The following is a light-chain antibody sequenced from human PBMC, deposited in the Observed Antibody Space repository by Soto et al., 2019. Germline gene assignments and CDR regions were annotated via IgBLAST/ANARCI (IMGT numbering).Light chain of an antibody. J-gene: IGLJ1*01. CDR3: ASWDSGLDGVV. Sequence: QSVLAQSPSVSAAPGQTVTISCSGSSSNIPYQFVSWYKQFPAMAPTLLISDNSRRPPGVPDRFSATKSGPSATLDIAGLQTADEAVYYCASWDSGLDGVVFGPGTKLTVL. CDR1: SSNIPYQF. V-gene: IGLV1-51*01. CDR2: DNS.